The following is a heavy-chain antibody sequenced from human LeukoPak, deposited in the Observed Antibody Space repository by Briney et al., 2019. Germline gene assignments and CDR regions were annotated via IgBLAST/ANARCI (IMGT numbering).Heavy chain of an antibody. V-gene: IGHV3-74*01. CDR3: ARGGVRIAAAGTDY. CDR2: INSDGSST. D-gene: IGHD6-13*01. Sequence: GGSLRLSCAASGFTFSSYWMHWVRQAPGKGLVWVSRINSDGSSTSYAESVKGRFTISRDNAKNTLYLQMNSLRAEDTAVYYCARGGVRIAAAGTDYWGQGTLVTVSS. J-gene: IGHJ4*02. CDR1: GFTFSSYW.